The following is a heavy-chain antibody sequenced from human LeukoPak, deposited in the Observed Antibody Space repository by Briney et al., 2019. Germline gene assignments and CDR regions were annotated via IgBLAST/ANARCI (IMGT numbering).Heavy chain of an antibody. CDR1: GFSFSRAW. J-gene: IGHJ4*02. V-gene: IGHV3-15*05. CDR3: TTVTLRPVGL. D-gene: IGHD3-10*01. CDR2: IKSKSDGGTT. Sequence: KPGGSLRLSCAASGFSFSRAWMSWVRQAPGKGLEWVGRIKSKSDGGTTDYAAPVKGRFTISRDDSKNTLFLQVNSRKIEDTAVYYCTTVTLRPVGLWGQGTLVTVSS.